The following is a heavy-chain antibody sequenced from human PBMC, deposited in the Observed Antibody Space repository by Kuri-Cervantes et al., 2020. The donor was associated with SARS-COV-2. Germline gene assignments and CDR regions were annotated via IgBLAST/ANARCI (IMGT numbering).Heavy chain of an antibody. J-gene: IGHJ6*02. CDR1: GGSFSGYY. Sequence: SQTLSLTCAVYGGSFSGYYWSWIRQPPGKGLEWIGEINHSGSTNYNPSLKSRVTVSVDTSKNQFSLKLSSVTAADTAVYYCARDKLKYYYDSSGYYYGGGYYYYGMDVWGQGTTVTVSS. CDR2: INHSGST. V-gene: IGHV4-34*01. D-gene: IGHD3-22*01. CDR3: ARDKLKYYYDSSGYYYGGGYYYYGMDV.